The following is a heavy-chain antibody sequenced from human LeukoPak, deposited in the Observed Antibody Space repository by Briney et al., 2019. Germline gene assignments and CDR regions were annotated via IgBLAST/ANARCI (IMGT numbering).Heavy chain of an antibody. CDR2: INTDTGKP. V-gene: IGHV7-4-1*02. CDR1: GYSFTTYG. CDR3: ARGRGTAIPQSFDY. D-gene: IGHD2-2*02. J-gene: IGHJ4*02. Sequence: ASVKVSCKASGYSFTTYGIYWVRQAPGQGLEWMGWINTDTGKPTYAQGFTGRFVLSLDTSVTTAYLQISSLKAEDTAVYYCARGRGTAIPQSFDYWGQGTLVTVSS.